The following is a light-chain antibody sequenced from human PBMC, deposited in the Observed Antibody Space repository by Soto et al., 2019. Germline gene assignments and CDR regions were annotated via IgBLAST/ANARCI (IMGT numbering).Light chain of an antibody. CDR2: GAS. J-gene: IGKJ1*01. CDR1: QSVSSN. Sequence: EIVMTQSRATLSVSPGERATLSCRARQSVSSNLAWYQQKPGQAPRLLIYGASTRATGIPARFSGSGSGTESNLTIISLHSEDFAVYYCQRYNNWSPRPFAQVTKVDIK. V-gene: IGKV3-15*01. CDR3: QRYNNWSPRP.